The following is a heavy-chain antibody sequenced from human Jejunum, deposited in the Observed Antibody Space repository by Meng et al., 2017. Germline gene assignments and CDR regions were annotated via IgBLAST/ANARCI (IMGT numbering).Heavy chain of an antibody. Sequence: GESLKISCAASGFTFSSSAMSWVRQTPGKGLEWVSSLSGTGGSTYYAGSVKGRFTITRGNSKNTLFLHVNSLRAEDTAVYYCAKHVRNYYDSSGYYYLDHWGQGTLVTVAS. CDR1: GFTFSSSA. CDR3: AKHVRNYYDSSGYYYLDH. D-gene: IGHD3-22*01. V-gene: IGHV3-23*01. CDR2: LSGTGGST. J-gene: IGHJ4*02.